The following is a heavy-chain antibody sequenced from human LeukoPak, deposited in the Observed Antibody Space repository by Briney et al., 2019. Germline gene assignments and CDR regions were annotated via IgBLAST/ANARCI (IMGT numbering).Heavy chain of an antibody. D-gene: IGHD1-1*01. Sequence: GGSLRLSCAASGFTFSSYAMHWVRQAPGKGLEWVAVISYDGSNKYYADSVKGRSTISRDNSNNTLYLQMNSLRAEDTAVYYCARRANGLDYWGQGTLVTVSS. CDR2: ISYDGSNK. J-gene: IGHJ4*02. CDR1: GFTFSSYA. CDR3: ARRANGLDY. V-gene: IGHV3-30*04.